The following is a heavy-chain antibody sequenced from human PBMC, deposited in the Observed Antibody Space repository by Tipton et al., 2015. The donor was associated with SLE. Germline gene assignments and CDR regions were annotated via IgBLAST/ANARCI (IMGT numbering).Heavy chain of an antibody. CDR2: IYYGAST. V-gene: IGHV4-31*03. CDR3: ARGELWFRERLGDGMDV. J-gene: IGHJ6*02. CDR1: GGSISSGGFY. D-gene: IGHD3-10*01. Sequence: TLSLTCTVSGGSISSGGFYWTWIRQHPGKGLEWIGYIYYGASTYYNPSLKSRITISVDTSENQFSLKLSSVTAADTAVYYCARGELWFRERLGDGMDVWGQGTTVTVSS.